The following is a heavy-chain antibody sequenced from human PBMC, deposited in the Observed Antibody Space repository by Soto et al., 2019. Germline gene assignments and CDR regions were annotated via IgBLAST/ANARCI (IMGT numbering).Heavy chain of an antibody. V-gene: IGHV3-48*01. CDR3: ARHDISSWSRFDY. CDR1: GFTFSSYS. CDR2: ISSSSSTI. D-gene: IGHD6-6*01. Sequence: GGSLRLSCAASGFTFSSYSMNWVRQAPGKGLEWVSYISSSSSTIYYADSVKGRFTISRDNSKNTLYLEMNSLRAEDTAVYYCARHDISSWSRFDYWGQGTLVTVSS. J-gene: IGHJ4*02.